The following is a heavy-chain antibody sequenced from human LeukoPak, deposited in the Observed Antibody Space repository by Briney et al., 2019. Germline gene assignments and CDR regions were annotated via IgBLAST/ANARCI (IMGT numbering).Heavy chain of an antibody. CDR2: IYSGGST. CDR1: GFTVSSNY. V-gene: IGHV3-53*01. D-gene: IGHD5-12*01. CDR3: ARDAGYSGYDYVEYYFDY. Sequence: GGSLRLSCAASGFTVSSNYMSWVRQAPGKGLEWVSVIYSGGSTYYADSVKGRFTISRDNSKNTLYLQMNSLRAEDTAVYYCARDAGYSGYDYVEYYFDYWGQGTLVTVSS. J-gene: IGHJ4*02.